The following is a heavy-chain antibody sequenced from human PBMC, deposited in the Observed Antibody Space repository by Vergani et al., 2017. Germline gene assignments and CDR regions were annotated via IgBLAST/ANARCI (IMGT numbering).Heavy chain of an antibody. CDR2: INHSGST. D-gene: IGHD2-2*01. V-gene: IGHV4-34*01. J-gene: IGHJ6*03. CDR1: GGSFSGYY. CDR3: ARGRGYXSSTSCSKTYYYYYYMDV. Sequence: QVQLQQWGAGLLKPSETLSLTCAVYGGSFSGYYWSWIRQPPGKGLEWIGEINHSGSTNYNPSLKSRVTISVDTSKNQFSLKLSSVTAADTAVYYCARGRGYXSSTSCSKTYYYYYYMDVWGKGTTVTVSS.